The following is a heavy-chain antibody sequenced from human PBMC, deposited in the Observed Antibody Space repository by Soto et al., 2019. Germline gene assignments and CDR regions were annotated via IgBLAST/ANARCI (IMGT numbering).Heavy chain of an antibody. J-gene: IGHJ4*02. Sequence: EVQLVESGGGLVQPGGSLVLSCAASGFIFSDYFMSWVRQAPGKGLEWVANIKQDESQKYYVDSVKGRFTISRDNAKNLLYLQMNSLRAEDMAVYYCARYIRNNPHYYNDFWGQGTLVTVSS. V-gene: IGHV3-7*05. D-gene: IGHD3-22*01. CDR2: IKQDESQK. CDR1: GFIFSDYF. CDR3: ARYIRNNPHYYNDF.